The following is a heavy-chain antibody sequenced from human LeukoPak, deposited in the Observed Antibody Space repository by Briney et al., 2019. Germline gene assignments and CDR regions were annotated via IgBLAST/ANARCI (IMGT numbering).Heavy chain of an antibody. CDR3: AMTTVTIGTFDI. V-gene: IGHV1-2*02. CDR2: INPNSGGT. Sequence: ASVKVSCKASGYTFTGYYMHWVRQAPGQGLEWMGWINPNSGGTNYAQKFQGRVTMTRDTSISTAYMELSRLRSDDTAVYYCAMTTVTIGTFDIWGQGIMVTVSS. J-gene: IGHJ3*02. CDR1: GYTFTGYY. D-gene: IGHD4-11*01.